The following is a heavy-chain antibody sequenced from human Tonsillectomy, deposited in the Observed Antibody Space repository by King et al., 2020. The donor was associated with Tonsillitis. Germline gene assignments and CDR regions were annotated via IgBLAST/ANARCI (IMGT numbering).Heavy chain of an antibody. J-gene: IGHJ4*02. CDR3: AKGAGVVPAATHYFDY. V-gene: IGHV3-23*01. D-gene: IGHD2-2*01. CDR2: LGGSAGST. Sequence: LFPPVCSLTLSCASSGFTFSRSTLPWVRPPPGPGLALVSLLGGSAGSTYSAYSVKGRFTISRDNFNHTLDLHMTSLRAADTAVYYCAKGAGVVPAATHYFDYWGQGTRVTGAS. CDR1: GFTFSRST.